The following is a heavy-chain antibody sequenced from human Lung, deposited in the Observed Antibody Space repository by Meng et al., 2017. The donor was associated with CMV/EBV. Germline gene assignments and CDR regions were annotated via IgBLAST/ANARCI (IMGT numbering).Heavy chain of an antibody. CDR1: GGTFISYA. V-gene: IGHV1-69*10. J-gene: IGHJ6*02. CDR3: ARTPNRYCSSTSCDGRYYGMDV. Sequence: SVXVSXXASGGTFISYAISWVRQAPGQGLEWMGGIIPILGIANYAQKFQGRVTITADKSTSTAYMELSSLRSEDTAVYYCARTPNRYCSSTSCDGRYYGMDVWGQGXTVTVSS. D-gene: IGHD2-2*01. CDR2: IIPILGIA.